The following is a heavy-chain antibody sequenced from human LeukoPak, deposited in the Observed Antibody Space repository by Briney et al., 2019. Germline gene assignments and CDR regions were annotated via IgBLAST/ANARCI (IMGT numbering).Heavy chain of an antibody. Sequence: PSETLSLTCTVSGGSIRSNYWSWLRQPPGKGLEWIGYIYDSGSTNYNSSLKSRVTIAVDTSKNQFSLRLSSVTAADTAVYYCARTNTYASGPALNDYWGQGILVTVSS. J-gene: IGHJ4*02. V-gene: IGHV4-59*08. CDR2: IYDSGST. CDR3: ARTNTYASGPALNDY. CDR1: GGSIRSNY. D-gene: IGHD6-19*01.